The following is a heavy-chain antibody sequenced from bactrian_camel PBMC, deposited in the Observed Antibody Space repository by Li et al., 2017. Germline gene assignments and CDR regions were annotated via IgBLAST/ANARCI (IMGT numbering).Heavy chain of an antibody. CDR2: ILSDGSAT. J-gene: IGHJ4*01. Sequence: QVQLVESGGGLVQPGESLSLSCIGSGFTFNTNHMSWVRQAPGKGLEWVSSILSDGSATYYVDSAKGRFTISQDNAKNTLYLQMNSLKPEDTAMYYCAAARKDLTRCNYDGLQAGNTYWGQGTQVTVS. V-gene: IGHV3S7*01. CDR3: AAARKDLTRCNYDGLQAGNTY. CDR1: GFTFNTNH. D-gene: IGHD4*01.